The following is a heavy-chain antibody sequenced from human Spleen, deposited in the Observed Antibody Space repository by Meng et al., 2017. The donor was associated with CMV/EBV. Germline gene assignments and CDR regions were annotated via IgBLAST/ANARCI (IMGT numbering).Heavy chain of an antibody. CDR2: ISYDGSNK. Sequence: GESLKISCAASGFTFSSYAMHWVRQAPGKGLEWVAVISYDGSNKYYADSVKGRFTISRDNSKNTLYLQMNSLRAEDTAVYYCARDKGVGSGSYTTPIDYWGQGTLVTVSS. CDR3: ARDKGVGSGSYTTPIDY. V-gene: IGHV3-30-3*01. J-gene: IGHJ4*02. D-gene: IGHD1-26*01. CDR1: GFTFSSYA.